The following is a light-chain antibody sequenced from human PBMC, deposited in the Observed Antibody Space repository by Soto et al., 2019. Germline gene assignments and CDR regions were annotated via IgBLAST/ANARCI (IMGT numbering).Light chain of an antibody. J-gene: IGKJ4*01. CDR3: QQYNSYSELT. CDR1: QGISSY. V-gene: IGKV1-9*01. Sequence: DIQLTQSPSFLSASVGDRVTITCRASQGISSYLAWYQQKPGKAPKLLIYAASTLQSGVPSRFSGSGSGTEFTLTISSLQPEDFATYYCQQYNSYSELTFGGGTKVEIK. CDR2: AAS.